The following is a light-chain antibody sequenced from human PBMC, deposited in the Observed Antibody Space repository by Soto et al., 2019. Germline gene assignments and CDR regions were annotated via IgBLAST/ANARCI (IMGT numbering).Light chain of an antibody. V-gene: IGKV1-5*01. CDR3: QQLNTYPVT. CDR1: QTISSW. Sequence: DIQMTQSPSTLSGSVGDRVTITCRASQTISSWLAWYQQKPGKAPKLLIYDASNLETGVPSRFSGSGSGTDFTLSITSLQPEDFATYYCQQLNTYPVTFGGGTKVDIK. CDR2: DAS. J-gene: IGKJ4*01.